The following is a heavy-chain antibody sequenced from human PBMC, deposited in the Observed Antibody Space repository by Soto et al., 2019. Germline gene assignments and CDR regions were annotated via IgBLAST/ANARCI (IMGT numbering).Heavy chain of an antibody. D-gene: IGHD3-10*01. CDR1: GGSFSGYY. V-gene: IGHV4-34*01. CDR3: ARRLVLLWFGTYNWFDP. CDR2: INHSGST. Sequence: SETLSLTCAVYGGSFSGYYWSWIRQPPGKGLEWIGEINHSGSTNYNPSLKSRVAISVDTSKNQFSLKLSSVTAADTAVYYCARRLVLLWFGTYNWFDPWGQGTLVTVSS. J-gene: IGHJ5*02.